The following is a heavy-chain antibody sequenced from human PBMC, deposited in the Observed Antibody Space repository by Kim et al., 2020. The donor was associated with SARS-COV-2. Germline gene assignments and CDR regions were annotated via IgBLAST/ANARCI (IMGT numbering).Heavy chain of an antibody. J-gene: IGHJ4*02. Sequence: VESVKGRFTISRDNAKKSLYLQMNSLRAEDTAVYYCARIRGYDSSGYIRYWGQGTLVTVSS. CDR3: ARIRGYDSSGYIRY. D-gene: IGHD3-22*01. V-gene: IGHV3-7*03.